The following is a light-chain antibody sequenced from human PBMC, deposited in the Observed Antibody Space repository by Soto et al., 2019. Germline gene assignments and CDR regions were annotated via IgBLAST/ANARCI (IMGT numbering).Light chain of an antibody. CDR1: QSISSW. CDR2: DAS. J-gene: IGKJ4*01. Sequence: DIPMTQSPSPLSASFGDRVTITCRSSQSISSWLAWYQQKPGKAPKLLIFDASSLESGTPSRFSGRRSGTQFTLTINGLQPDDFSTYYCQQYDNYKPLTLGGGTKVDIK. CDR3: QQYDNYKPLT. V-gene: IGKV1-5*01.